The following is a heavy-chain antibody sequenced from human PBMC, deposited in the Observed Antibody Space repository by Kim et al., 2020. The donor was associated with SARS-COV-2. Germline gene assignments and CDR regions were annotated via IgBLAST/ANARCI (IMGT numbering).Heavy chain of an antibody. CDR2: INHTGST. CDR1: GGSFNGHY. V-gene: IGHV4-34*01. CDR3: ARRPAGIDS. J-gene: IGHJ4*02. D-gene: IGHD2-21*01. Sequence: SETLSLTCAVYGGSFNGHYWNWFRQPPGMGLEWIGEINHTGSTKYSPSLKSRVTLSVDTSKNQFSLNLRSVTAADTAVYYCARRPAGIDSWGQGTPVTVSS.